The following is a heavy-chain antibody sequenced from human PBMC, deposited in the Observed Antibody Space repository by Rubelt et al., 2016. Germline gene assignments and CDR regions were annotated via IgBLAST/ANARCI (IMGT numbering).Heavy chain of an antibody. J-gene: IGHJ4*02. Sequence: PGGSLRLSCAASGFTFSIYSVNWVRQTPGKGLEWVSYIGGSSRPIYYADSVEGRFTISRDNAKNSVYLHMNGLRAEDTAVYYCARGIEMASEVFDYWGQGILVAVSS. V-gene: IGHV3-48*04. CDR1: GFTFSIYS. CDR3: ARGIEMASEVFDY. D-gene: IGHD5-24*01. CDR2: IGGSSRPI.